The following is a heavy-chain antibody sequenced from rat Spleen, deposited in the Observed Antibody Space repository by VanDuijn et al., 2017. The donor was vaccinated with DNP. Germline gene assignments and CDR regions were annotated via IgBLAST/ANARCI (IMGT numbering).Heavy chain of an antibody. CDR1: GFTFSAYY. V-gene: IGHV5S11*01. J-gene: IGHJ3*01. Sequence: EVQLVESGGGLVQPGRSLKLSCAASGFTFSAYYMAWVRQAPAKGLEWVAYIGSAAYAPYYGDSVKGRFTISRDNAKSTLYLQMDSLRSEETATYYCARLLLPNWFTYWGQGTLVTVSS. CDR2: IGSAAYAP. D-gene: IGHD1-1*01. CDR3: ARLLLPNWFTY.